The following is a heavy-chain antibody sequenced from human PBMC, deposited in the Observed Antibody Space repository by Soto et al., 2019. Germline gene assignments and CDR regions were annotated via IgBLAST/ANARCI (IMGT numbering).Heavy chain of an antibody. J-gene: IGHJ4*02. CDR1: GFTFRNYA. CDR2: INGGGVST. D-gene: IGHD6-19*01. V-gene: IGHV3-23*01. Sequence: GGSPSLPSASSGFTFRNYAMSWVRQAPGKGLEWVSAINGGGVSTYYADSAKGRFTISRDTSKNTVFLQMNSLRAEDTAVYYCARDWLTRSFDYWGQGTLVTVSS. CDR3: ARDWLTRSFDY.